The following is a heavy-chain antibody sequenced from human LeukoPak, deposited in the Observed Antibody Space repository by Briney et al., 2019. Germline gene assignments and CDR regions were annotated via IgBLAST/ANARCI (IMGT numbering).Heavy chain of an antibody. CDR3: AREESLERRGGFDY. CDR2: ISYDGSNK. CDR1: GFTFSSYA. Sequence: GGPLRLSCAASGFTFSSYAMHWVRQAPGKGLEWVAVISYDGSNKYYADSVKGRFTISRDNSKNTLYLQMNSLRAEDTAVYYCAREESLERRGGFDYWGQGTLVTVSS. V-gene: IGHV3-30*07. D-gene: IGHD3-16*01. J-gene: IGHJ4*02.